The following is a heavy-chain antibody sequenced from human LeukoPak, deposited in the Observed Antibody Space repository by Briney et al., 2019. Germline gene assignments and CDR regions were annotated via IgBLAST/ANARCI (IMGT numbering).Heavy chain of an antibody. CDR3: ARAQPLHSIVGDYFDY. Sequence: GGSLRLSCAASGFIFSSYAMHWVRQAPGKGLEWVAVISYDGSTKYYADSVKGRFTISRDNSKNTLYLQMNSLRAEDTAVYYCARAQPLHSIVGDYFDYWGQGTLVTVSS. J-gene: IGHJ4*02. D-gene: IGHD1-26*01. CDR2: ISYDGSTK. V-gene: IGHV3-30-3*01. CDR1: GFIFSSYA.